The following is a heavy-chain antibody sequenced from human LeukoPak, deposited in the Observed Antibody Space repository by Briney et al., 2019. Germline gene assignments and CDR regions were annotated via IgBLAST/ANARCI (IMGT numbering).Heavy chain of an antibody. D-gene: IGHD2-8*01. V-gene: IGHV1-18*01. Sequence: ASVTVSCKASGYTFTSYGISWVRQAPGQGLEWMGWISAYNGNTNYAQKLQGRVTMTTDTSTSTAYMELRSLRSDDTAVYYCARDAQIIVLMVYAIGHDAFDIWGQGTMVTVSS. J-gene: IGHJ3*02. CDR2: ISAYNGNT. CDR1: GYTFTSYG. CDR3: ARDAQIIVLMVYAIGHDAFDI.